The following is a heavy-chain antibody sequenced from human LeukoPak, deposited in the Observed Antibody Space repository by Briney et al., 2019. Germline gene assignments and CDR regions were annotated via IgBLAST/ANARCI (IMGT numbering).Heavy chain of an antibody. CDR2: MNPNSGNT. J-gene: IGHJ4*02. V-gene: IGHV1-8*01. D-gene: IGHD3-10*01. CDR1: GYTSTSYD. Sequence: ASAKVSCMAPGYTSTSYDINWVRQATGQGLEWMGWMNPNSGNTGYAQKFQGTVTLTTNTSISTAYMELSSLRSEDTAVYYCARGRVHELLYLCYWGQGTLVTVSS. CDR3: ARGRVHELLYLCY.